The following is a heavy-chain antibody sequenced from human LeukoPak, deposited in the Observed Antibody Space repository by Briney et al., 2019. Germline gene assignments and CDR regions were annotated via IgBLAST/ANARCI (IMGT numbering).Heavy chain of an antibody. V-gene: IGHV3-23*01. CDR1: GFTFSSYA. J-gene: IGHJ4*02. D-gene: IGHD4-11*01. Sequence: PGGSLRLSCAASGFTFSSYAMSWVRQAPGKGLEWVSAISGSGGSTYYADSVKGRFTISRDNSKNTQYLQMNSLRAEDTAVYYCAKDAHYSNYVDYFDYWGQGTLVTVSS. CDR3: AKDAHYSNYVDYFDY. CDR2: ISGSGGST.